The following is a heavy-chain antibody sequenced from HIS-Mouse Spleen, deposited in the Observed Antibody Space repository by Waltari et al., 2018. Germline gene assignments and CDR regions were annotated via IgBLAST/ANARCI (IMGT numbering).Heavy chain of an antibody. CDR1: GGSIRSSRYY. Sequence: QLQLQESGPGLVKPSETLSLTCTVSGGSIRSSRYYWGWIRQPPGKGLEWIGSIYYSGRTYYNPSLKSRVTISVDTSKNQFSLKQSSVTAADTAVYYCAREIPYSSSWYDWYFDLWGRGTLVTVSS. J-gene: IGHJ2*01. D-gene: IGHD6-13*01. CDR3: AREIPYSSSWYDWYFDL. CDR2: IYYSGRT. V-gene: IGHV4-39*07.